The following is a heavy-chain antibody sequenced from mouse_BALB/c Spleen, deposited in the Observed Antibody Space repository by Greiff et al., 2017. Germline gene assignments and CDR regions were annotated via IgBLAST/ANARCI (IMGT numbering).Heavy chain of an antibody. V-gene: IGHV3-1*02. J-gene: IGHJ3*01. Sequence: EVLLVESGPDLVKPSQSLSLTCTVTGYSITSGYSWHWLRQFPGNKLEWMCNIHYSGSTNYNPPLKSRISITRDTSKNQFFLQLNSVTTEDTATSYCGRESDYRYLFAYWGQGTLVTVSA. CDR2: IHYSGST. D-gene: IGHD2-14*01. CDR3: GRESDYRYLFAY. CDR1: GYSITSGYS.